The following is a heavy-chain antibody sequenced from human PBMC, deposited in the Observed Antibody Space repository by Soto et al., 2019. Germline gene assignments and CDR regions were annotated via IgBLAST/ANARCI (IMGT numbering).Heavy chain of an antibody. D-gene: IGHD6-13*01. CDR3: VRDSGAKLSSS. V-gene: IGHV1-69*01. J-gene: IGHJ4*02. CDR2: IVPIYRTA. Sequence: QVQLVQSGAEVKKPGSSVKVSCKASGGTFSRYRINWVRQAPGQGLEWVGGIVPIYRTADYAQKFQGRVTITADESARTSYMELRSLKSQDTAVYYCVRDSGAKLSSSWGQGTLVIVSS. CDR1: GGTFSRYR.